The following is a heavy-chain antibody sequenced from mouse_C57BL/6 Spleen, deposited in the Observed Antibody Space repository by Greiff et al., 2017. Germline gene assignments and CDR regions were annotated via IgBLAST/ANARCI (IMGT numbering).Heavy chain of an antibody. CDR3: AIAYDSISVVSY. V-gene: IGHV1-69*01. CDR1: GYTFTSYS. D-gene: IGHD2-5*01. CDR2: IDPSDSYT. Sequence: VKLQQPGAELVMPGASVKLSCKASGYTFTSYSMHWVKQRPGQGLEWIGEIDPSDSYTNYNRKFKGNSTLTVDKSSSTAYMQLSSLTSADSAVYASAIAYDSISVVSYWGQGTLVTVSA. J-gene: IGHJ3*01.